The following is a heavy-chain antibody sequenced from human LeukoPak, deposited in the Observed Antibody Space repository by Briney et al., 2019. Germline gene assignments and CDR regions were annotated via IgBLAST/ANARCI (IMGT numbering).Heavy chain of an antibody. CDR3: ARQRGGDAFDL. Sequence: PGRSLRLSCAASGFTLSGSNMHWVRQAPGKGLEWVAFLYFDGTREDYTDSVKGRFTISRDKSKNTLYLDVVGLRGDDTAIYYCARQRGGDAFDLWGQGTLVTVSS. CDR2: LYFDGTRE. D-gene: IGHD3-16*01. V-gene: IGHV3-33*01. CDR1: GFTLSGSN. J-gene: IGHJ3*01.